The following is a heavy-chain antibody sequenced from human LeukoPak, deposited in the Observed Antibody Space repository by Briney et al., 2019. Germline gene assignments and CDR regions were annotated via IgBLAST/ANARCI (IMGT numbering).Heavy chain of an antibody. CDR2: IYYSGST. CDR3: ARGTYDSSGYYSDY. CDR1: GGSFSGYY. J-gene: IGHJ4*02. Sequence: SETLSLTCAVYGGSFSGYYWSWIRQPPGKGLEWIGYIYYSGSTNYNPSLKSRVTISVDTSKNQFSLKLSSVTAADTAVYYCARGTYDSSGYYSDYWGQGTLVTVSS. V-gene: IGHV4-59*01. D-gene: IGHD3-22*01.